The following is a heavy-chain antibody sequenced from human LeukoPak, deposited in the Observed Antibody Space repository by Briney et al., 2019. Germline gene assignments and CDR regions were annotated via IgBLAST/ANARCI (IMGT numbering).Heavy chain of an antibody. D-gene: IGHD3-22*01. J-gene: IGHJ4*02. CDR3: ASISYYYDSSGYYPEPFDY. V-gene: IGHV1-2*02. CDR2: INPNSGGT. Sequence: ASVKVSCKASGYTFTGYYMHWVRQAPGQGLEWMGWINPNSGGTNYAQKFQGRVTMTRDTSISIAYMELSRLRSDDTAVYYCASISYYYDSSGYYPEPFDYWGQGTLVTVSS. CDR1: GYTFTGYY.